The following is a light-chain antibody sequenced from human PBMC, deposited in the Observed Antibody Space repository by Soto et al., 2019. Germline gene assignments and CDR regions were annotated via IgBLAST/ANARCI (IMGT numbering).Light chain of an antibody. V-gene: IGKV3-11*01. CDR3: HQRSNWPPLT. CDR2: DAS. Sequence: EIVLTQSPATLSLSPGEGATLSCRASQSVGGYLDWYQQKPGQAPRLLIYDASNRASGIPARFSGSGSGTDFTLNISSLEPEDLAVYYCHQRSNWPPLTFGGGTKVEIK. CDR1: QSVGGY. J-gene: IGKJ4*01.